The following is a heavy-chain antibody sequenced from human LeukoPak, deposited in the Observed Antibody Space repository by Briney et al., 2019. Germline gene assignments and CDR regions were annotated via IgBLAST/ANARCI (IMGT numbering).Heavy chain of an antibody. CDR1: GFTFSSYG. V-gene: IGHV3-30*02. CDR2: IRNDGSNK. CDR3: AKGPNYDILTGWRKTYNGFDI. Sequence: GGSLRLSCAASGFTFSSYGMDWVRQAPGKGLEWVAFIRNDGSNKYYADSVKGRFTISRDNSKNTLYLQRNSLRAEDTAVYYCAKGPNYDILTGWRKTYNGFDIWGQGTMVTVSS. D-gene: IGHD3-9*01. J-gene: IGHJ3*02.